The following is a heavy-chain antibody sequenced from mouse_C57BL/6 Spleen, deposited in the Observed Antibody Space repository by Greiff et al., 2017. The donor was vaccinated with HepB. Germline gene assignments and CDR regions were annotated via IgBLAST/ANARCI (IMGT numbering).Heavy chain of an antibody. CDR2: ISSGGDYI. Sequence: EVKLVESGEGLVKPGGSLKLSCAASGFTFSSYAMSWVRQTPEKRLEWVAYISSGGDYIYYADTVKGRFTISRDNARNTLYLQMSSLKSEDTAMYYCTRDYYGSSYNGFAYWGQGTLVTVSA. D-gene: IGHD1-1*01. V-gene: IGHV5-9-1*02. CDR3: TRDYYGSSYNGFAY. CDR1: GFTFSSYA. J-gene: IGHJ3*01.